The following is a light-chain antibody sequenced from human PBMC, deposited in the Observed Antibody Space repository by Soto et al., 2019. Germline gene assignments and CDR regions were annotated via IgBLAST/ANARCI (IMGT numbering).Light chain of an antibody. CDR1: QSVTSNY. J-gene: IGKJ1*01. Sequence: EIRLTQSPGTLSLSPGERATLSCRAGQSVTSNYLAWYQQKPGQAPSLVIYGASSRATGIPDRFSGSGSGTDFTLTISKLEPEDFAVYYCQQYGSSPTFGQGTKVEIK. CDR2: GAS. CDR3: QQYGSSPT. V-gene: IGKV3-20*01.